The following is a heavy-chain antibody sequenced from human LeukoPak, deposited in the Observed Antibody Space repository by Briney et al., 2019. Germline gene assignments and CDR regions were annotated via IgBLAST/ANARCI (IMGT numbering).Heavy chain of an antibody. CDR1: GGSISNGSYY. J-gene: IGHJ4*02. D-gene: IGHD3-22*01. V-gene: IGHV4-61*02. CDR2: IYTSGST. CDR3: ARSRDYYDSSGYYSGGDFDY. Sequence: SETLSLTCTVSGGSISNGSYYWSWIRQPAGKGLEWIGRIYTSGSTNYNPSLKSRVTISVDTSKNQFSLKLSSVTAADTAVYYCARSRDYYDSSGYYSGGDFDYWGQGTLVTVSS.